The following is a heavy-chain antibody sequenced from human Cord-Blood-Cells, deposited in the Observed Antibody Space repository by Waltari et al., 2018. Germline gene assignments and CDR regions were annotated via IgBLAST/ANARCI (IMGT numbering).Heavy chain of an antibody. D-gene: IGHD6-13*01. CDR1: GYSIVSRYH. CDR2: IYHSGRT. CDR3: ALTTPGIAAAGIGYFDL. J-gene: IGHJ2*01. V-gene: IGHV4-38-2*02. Sequence: QVQLQESGPGLVKPSETLSLTCTVSGYSIVSRYHWGWIRQPPGKGLQWIGSIYHSGRTYYNPSLKSRVTISVDTSKTQCSLKLSSVTAADTAVYYCALTTPGIAAAGIGYFDLWGRGTLVTVSS.